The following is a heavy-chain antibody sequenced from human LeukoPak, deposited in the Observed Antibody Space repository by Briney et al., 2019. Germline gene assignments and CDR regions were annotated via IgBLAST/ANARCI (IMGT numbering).Heavy chain of an antibody. J-gene: IGHJ4*02. Sequence: GGSLRHSCAASGFNFSKYGMSWVRQAPGKGLEWVSAISGSGGSTYYADSVMGRFTISRDNSKNTLYLQMKSLRDEDKAVYYCAIRQVYRGSYRLFDYWGQGTMVTVSS. V-gene: IGHV3-23*01. CDR2: ISGSGGST. CDR3: AIRQVYRGSYRLFDY. D-gene: IGHD1-26*01. CDR1: GFNFSKYG.